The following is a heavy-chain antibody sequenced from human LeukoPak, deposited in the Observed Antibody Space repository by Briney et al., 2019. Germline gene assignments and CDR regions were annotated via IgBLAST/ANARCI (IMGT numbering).Heavy chain of an antibody. CDR3: ARDRGSSTMIRGVNPY. CDR2: MNTDGSST. D-gene: IGHD3-10*01. J-gene: IGHJ4*02. Sequence: GGSLRLSCAASGFTFSSYWMHWVRQAPGKGLVWVSRMNTDGSSTSYADSVKGRFTISRDNAKNTLFLQMNSLRAEDTAVYYCARDRGSSTMIRGVNPYWGQGTLVTVSS. V-gene: IGHV3-74*01. CDR1: GFTFSSYW.